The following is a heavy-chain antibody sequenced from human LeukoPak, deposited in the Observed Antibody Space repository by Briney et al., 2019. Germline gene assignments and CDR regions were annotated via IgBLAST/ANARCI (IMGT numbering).Heavy chain of an antibody. CDR3: ARGGYSSSWYHFDY. CDR2: VSFDGSDK. CDR1: GFTFSSYA. Sequence: AGRSLRLSSAASGFTFSSYAMHWVRQAPGKGLEWVSVVSFDGSDKYYVDSVKGRFTISRDNSENTLFLQMNSLRAEDTAVYYCARGGYSSSWYHFDYWGQGTLVTVSS. V-gene: IGHV3-30*14. J-gene: IGHJ4*02. D-gene: IGHD6-13*01.